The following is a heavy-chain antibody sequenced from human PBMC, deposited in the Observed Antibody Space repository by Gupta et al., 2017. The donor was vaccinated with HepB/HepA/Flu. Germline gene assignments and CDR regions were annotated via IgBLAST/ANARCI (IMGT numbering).Heavy chain of an antibody. D-gene: IGHD3-9*01. CDR3: ARGVYYDIWTGTLGGWFDP. V-gene: IGHV1-8*01. J-gene: IGHJ5*02. CDR1: GYTFTSYD. CDR2: MNPNSGNT. Sequence: QVQLVQSGAEVKKPGASVKVSCKASGYTFTSYDINWVRQATGQGLEWMGWMNPNSGNTGYAQKFQGRVTMTRNTSISTAYMELSSLRSEDTAVYYCARGVYYDIWTGTLGGWFDPWGQGTLVTVSS.